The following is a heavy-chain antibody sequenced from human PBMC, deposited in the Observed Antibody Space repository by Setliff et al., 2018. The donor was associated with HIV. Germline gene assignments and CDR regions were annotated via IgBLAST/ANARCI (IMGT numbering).Heavy chain of an antibody. V-gene: IGHV3-53*01. CDR2: IYSDGSS. CDR3: ARDSHLSHFDY. J-gene: IGHJ4*02. Sequence: PGGSLRLSCTTSGFTFGDYAMSWVRQAPGKGLEWVSVIYSDGSSYYADSVRGRFTISRDNYKNTLYLQMNSLRPEDTAVYYCARDSHLSHFDYWGQGILVTVSS. CDR1: GFTFGDYA.